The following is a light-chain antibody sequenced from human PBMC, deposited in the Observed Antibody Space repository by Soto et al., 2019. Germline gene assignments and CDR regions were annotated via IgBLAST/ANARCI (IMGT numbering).Light chain of an antibody. CDR2: DVN. Sequence: QSALTQPRSVSGSPGQSVTISCTGTSSDVGGYNYVSWYQQHPGKAPKLMIYDVNKRPSGVPDRFSGSKSGNTASLTISGLQAEDEADYYCCSYAGSNTGVFGGGTKVTVL. V-gene: IGLV2-11*01. CDR1: SSDVGGYNY. CDR3: CSYAGSNTGV. J-gene: IGLJ3*02.